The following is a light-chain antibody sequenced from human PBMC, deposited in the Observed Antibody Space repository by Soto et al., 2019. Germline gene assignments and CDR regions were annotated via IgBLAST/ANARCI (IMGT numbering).Light chain of an antibody. Sequence: NFVLTQPHSVSESPGKTVTISCTRSSGSIASNYVQWYQQRLGSAPTTVIYEDNQRPSGVPDRFSGSIDSSSNSASLTISGLKTEDEADYYCQSYDSSNRGVFGGGTKLTVL. J-gene: IGLJ2*01. CDR2: EDN. V-gene: IGLV6-57*03. CDR3: QSYDSSNRGV. CDR1: SGSIASNY.